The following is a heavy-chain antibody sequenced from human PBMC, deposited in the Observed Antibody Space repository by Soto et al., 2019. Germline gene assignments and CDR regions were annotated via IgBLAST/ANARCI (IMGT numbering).Heavy chain of an antibody. CDR3: ARDSPYSSSASGWFDP. CDR1: GDSVSSNSAA. V-gene: IGHV6-1*01. D-gene: IGHD6-6*01. Sequence: QSQTLSLTCAISGDSVSSNSAAWNWIRQSPSRGLEWLGRTYYRSKWYNDYAVSVKSRITINPDTSKNQFSLQLNSVTPEDTAVYYCARDSPYSSSASGWFDPWGQGTLVTVSS. CDR2: TYYRSKWYN. J-gene: IGHJ5*02.